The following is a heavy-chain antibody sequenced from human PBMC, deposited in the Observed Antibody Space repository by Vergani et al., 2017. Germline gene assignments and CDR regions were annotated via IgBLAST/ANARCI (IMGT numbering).Heavy chain of an antibody. CDR3: TRSECSGTTCYGHYFDL. D-gene: IGHD2-15*01. CDR2: IKSDGRT. Sequence: VELLESGGGLAQPGGSLRLSCAASGFTFSSYAMSWVRQAPGKGLEWVSVIKSDGRTSYAESVRGRFTISRDTSRNAVYLQMNILRVEDTGVYYCTRSECSGTTCYGHYFDLWGHGILVTVSS. J-gene: IGHJ4*01. CDR1: GFTFSSYA. V-gene: IGHV3-66*02.